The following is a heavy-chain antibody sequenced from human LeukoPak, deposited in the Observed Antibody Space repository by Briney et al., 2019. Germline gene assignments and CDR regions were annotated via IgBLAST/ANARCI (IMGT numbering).Heavy chain of an antibody. J-gene: IGHJ4*02. CDR1: GYTFTSYD. CDR2: MNPNSGNT. V-gene: IGHV1-8*01. Sequence: ASVKVSCKASGYTFTSYDINWVRQATGQGLEWMGWMNPNSGNTGYAQKFQGRVTMTRNTSISTAYMELSSLRSEDTAMYYCARDGVVTMELDYWGQGTLVTVSS. CDR3: ARDGVVTMELDY. D-gene: IGHD4/OR15-4a*01.